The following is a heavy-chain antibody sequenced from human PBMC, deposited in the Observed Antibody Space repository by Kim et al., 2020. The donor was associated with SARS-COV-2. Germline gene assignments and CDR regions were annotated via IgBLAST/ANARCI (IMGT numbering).Heavy chain of an antibody. Sequence: YYADSVRGRFTIARDNDKNSLYLQMNSLRAEDTAVYYCARGPNYSPFDYWGQGTLVTVSS. CDR3: ARGPNYSPFDY. J-gene: IGHJ4*02. V-gene: IGHV3-48*03. D-gene: IGHD4-4*01.